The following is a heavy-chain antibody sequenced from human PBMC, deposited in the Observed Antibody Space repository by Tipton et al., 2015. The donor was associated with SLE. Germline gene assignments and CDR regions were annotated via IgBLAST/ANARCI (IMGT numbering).Heavy chain of an antibody. CDR2: IYYSGST. CDR1: GGSISSSSYY. J-gene: IGHJ4*02. CDR3: ARGIAAFPYY. Sequence: TLSLTCTVSGGSISSSSYYWGWIRQPPGKGLEWIGGIYYSGSTYYNPSLKSRVTISVDTSKNQFSLKLSSVTAADTAVYYCARGIAAFPYYWGQGTLVTVSS. D-gene: IGHD6-13*01. V-gene: IGHV4-39*07.